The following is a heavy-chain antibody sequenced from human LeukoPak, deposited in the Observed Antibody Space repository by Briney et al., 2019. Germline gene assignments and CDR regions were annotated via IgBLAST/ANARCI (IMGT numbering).Heavy chain of an antibody. J-gene: IGHJ6*03. Sequence: SETLSLTCAVNGESFNGFYWTWIRQSPGKGLEWIGEISDIGHTNYNASLKSRVTISLDTSQKQFSLKLTSVTAADTAVYYCARGEGNDYVWGSFYYYLDVWGKGTAVTVSS. V-gene: IGHV4-34*01. CDR2: ISDIGHT. CDR3: ARGEGNDYVWGSFYYYLDV. D-gene: IGHD3-16*01. CDR1: GESFNGFY.